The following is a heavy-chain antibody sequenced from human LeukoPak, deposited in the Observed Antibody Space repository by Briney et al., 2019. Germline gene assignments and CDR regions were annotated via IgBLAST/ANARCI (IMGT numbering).Heavy chain of an antibody. CDR3: ARVPVGAQRAFDI. CDR2: ISAYNGNT. Sequence: ASVKVSCKASGYTFTSYDFSWVRQAPGQGLEWMGWISAYNGNTNYAQKLQGRVTMTTDTSTSTAYMELRSLRSDDTAVYYCARVPVGAQRAFDIWGQGTMVTVSS. V-gene: IGHV1-18*01. D-gene: IGHD1-26*01. J-gene: IGHJ3*02. CDR1: GYTFTSYD.